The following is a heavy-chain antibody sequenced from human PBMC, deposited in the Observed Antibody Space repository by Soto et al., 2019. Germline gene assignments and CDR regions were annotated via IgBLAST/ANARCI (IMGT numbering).Heavy chain of an antibody. CDR3: ARWEQPLFAY. D-gene: IGHD1-1*01. J-gene: IGHJ4*02. V-gene: IGHV3-30*09. Sequence: QVQLVESGGGVVQPGRSLRLSCAASGFSVSAYTVHWVRQAPGKGLEWVAVISSDGNHKYYTDSVKGRFAISRDTSTNTVFLQMNSLGPEATAVYYCARWEQPLFAYWGQGTLVTVSS. CDR1: GFSVSAYT. CDR2: ISSDGNHK.